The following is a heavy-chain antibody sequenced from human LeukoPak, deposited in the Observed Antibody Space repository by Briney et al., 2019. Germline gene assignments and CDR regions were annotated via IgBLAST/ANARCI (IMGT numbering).Heavy chain of an antibody. CDR3: ATRTVLRYFDWLSPRAFDY. J-gene: IGHJ4*02. D-gene: IGHD3-9*01. CDR1: GGSVSSGSYY. Sequence: SETLSLTCTVSGGSVSSGSYYWSWIRQPPGKGLEWIGYIYYSGSTNYNPSLKSRVTISVDTSKNQFSLKLSSVTAADTAVYYCATRTVLRYFDWLSPRAFDYWGQGTLVTVSS. CDR2: IYYSGST. V-gene: IGHV4-61*01.